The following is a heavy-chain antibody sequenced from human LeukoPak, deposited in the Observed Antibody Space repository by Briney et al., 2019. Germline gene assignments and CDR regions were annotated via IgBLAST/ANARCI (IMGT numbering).Heavy chain of an antibody. CDR2: IRSKASNYAT. V-gene: IGHV3-73*01. CDR3: TRHERDCSGGRCSDY. D-gene: IGHD2-15*01. Sequence: GGSLRLSCVASGFTFSDSTMHWVRQASGKGLEWVGHIRSKASNYATTYAASVKGRFTISRDDSKNTAYLQLNSLKTEDTAIYYCTRHERDCSGGRCSDYWGQGTPVTVSS. CDR1: GFTFSDST. J-gene: IGHJ4*02.